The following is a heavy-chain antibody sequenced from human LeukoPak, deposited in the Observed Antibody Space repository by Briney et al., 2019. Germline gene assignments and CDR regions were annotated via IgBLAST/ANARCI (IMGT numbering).Heavy chain of an antibody. J-gene: IGHJ4*02. Sequence: GGSLRLSCAASGFTFSSYEMNRVSQAPGKGLEWVSYISSSGSTIYYADSVKGRFTISRDNAKNSLYLQMNSLRAEDTAVYYCAREPRYGESHFDYWGQGTLVTVSS. CDR2: ISSSGSTI. V-gene: IGHV3-48*03. D-gene: IGHD3-16*01. CDR1: GFTFSSYE. CDR3: AREPRYGESHFDY.